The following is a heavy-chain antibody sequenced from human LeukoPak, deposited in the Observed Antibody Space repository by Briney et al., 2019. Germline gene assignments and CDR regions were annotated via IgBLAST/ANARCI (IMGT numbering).Heavy chain of an antibody. V-gene: IGHV3-21*01. CDR2: ISSSSSYI. CDR1: GFTFSSYD. D-gene: IGHD6-19*01. Sequence: GGSLRLSCAASGFTFSSYDMNWVRQAPGKGLEWVSSISSSSSYIYYADSVKGRFTISRDNAKNSLYLQMNSLRAEDTAVYYCASGLDESNYFDYWGQGTLVTVSS. CDR3: ASGLDESNYFDY. J-gene: IGHJ4*02.